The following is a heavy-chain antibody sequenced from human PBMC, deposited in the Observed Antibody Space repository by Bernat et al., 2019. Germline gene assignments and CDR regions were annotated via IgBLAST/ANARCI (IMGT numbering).Heavy chain of an antibody. Sequence: EVQLVEPGGGLVQPGGSLRLSCAASGFTFSSYSMNWVRQAPGKGLEWVSYISSSSSTIYYADSVKGRFTISRDNAKNSLYLQMNSLRAEDTAVYYCARRTGLDYWGQGTLVTVSS. J-gene: IGHJ4*02. V-gene: IGHV3-48*01. CDR1: GFTFSSYS. CDR3: ARRTGLDY. D-gene: IGHD2-8*02. CDR2: ISSSSSTI.